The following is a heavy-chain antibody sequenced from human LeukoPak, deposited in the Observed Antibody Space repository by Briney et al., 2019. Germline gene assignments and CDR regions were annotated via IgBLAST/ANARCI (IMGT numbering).Heavy chain of an antibody. CDR3: ARPRYYDSSGSTFDY. CDR1: GYTFTGYY. CDR2: INPNSGGT. D-gene: IGHD3-22*01. V-gene: IGHV1-2*06. J-gene: IGHJ4*02. Sequence: GASVKVSCKASGYTFTGYYMHWVRQAPGQGLEWMGRINPNSGGTNYAQKFQGRVTMTRDTSISTAYMELSRPRSDDTAVYYCARPRYYDSSGSTFDYWGQGTLVTVSS.